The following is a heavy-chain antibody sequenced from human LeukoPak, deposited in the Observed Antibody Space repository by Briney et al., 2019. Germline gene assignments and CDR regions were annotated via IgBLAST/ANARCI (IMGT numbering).Heavy chain of an antibody. D-gene: IGHD3-22*01. CDR3: ARDLRSSGYYAFDY. Sequence: GGSLRLSCAASGFTFSSYEMNWVRQAPGKGLEWVSYISSSGSTIYYADPVKGRFTTSRDNAKNSLYLQMNSLRAEDTAVYYCARDLRSSGYYAFDYWGQGTLVTVSS. CDR1: GFTFSSYE. J-gene: IGHJ4*02. V-gene: IGHV3-48*03. CDR2: ISSSGSTI.